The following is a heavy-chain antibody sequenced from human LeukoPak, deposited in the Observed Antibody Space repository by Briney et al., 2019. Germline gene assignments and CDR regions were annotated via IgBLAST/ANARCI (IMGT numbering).Heavy chain of an antibody. CDR3: ARGASYYYDSSGYYN. CDR1: GFTFDDYG. J-gene: IGHJ4*02. Sequence: AGGSLRLSCAASGFTFDDYGMSWVRQAPGKGLEWVSGINWNGGGTVYADSVKGRFTISRDSAKNSLYLQMNTLRAEDTALYYCARGASYYYDSSGYYNWGQGTLVTVSS. D-gene: IGHD3-22*01. V-gene: IGHV3-20*04. CDR2: INWNGGGT.